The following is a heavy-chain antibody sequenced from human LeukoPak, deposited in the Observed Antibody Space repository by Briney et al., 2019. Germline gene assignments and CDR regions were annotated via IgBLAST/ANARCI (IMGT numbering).Heavy chain of an antibody. CDR1: GFTFSSYW. V-gene: IGHV3-7*01. D-gene: IGHD1-7*01. J-gene: IGHJ4*02. CDR3: ARDRPDGELELAFDY. CDR2: IKQDGSEK. Sequence: PGGSLRLSCAASGFTFSSYWMSWVRQAPGKGLEWVANIKQDGSEKYYVDSVKGRFTISRDNAKNSLYLQMNSLRAEDTAVYYCARDRPDGELELAFDYWGQGTLVTVSS.